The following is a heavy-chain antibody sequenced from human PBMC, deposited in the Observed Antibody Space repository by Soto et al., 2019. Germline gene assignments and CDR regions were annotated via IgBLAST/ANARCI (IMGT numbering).Heavy chain of an antibody. J-gene: IGHJ6*02. Sequence: SVKVSCKASGGTFSSYAISWVRQAPGQGLEWMGGIIPIFGTANYAQKFQGRVTITADESTSTAYMELSSLRSEDTAVYYCAKRGDYVWGSYRRDYYYYYGMDVWGQGTTVTVSS. D-gene: IGHD3-16*02. CDR2: IIPIFGTA. V-gene: IGHV1-69*13. CDR3: AKRGDYVWGSYRRDYYYYYGMDV. CDR1: GGTFSSYA.